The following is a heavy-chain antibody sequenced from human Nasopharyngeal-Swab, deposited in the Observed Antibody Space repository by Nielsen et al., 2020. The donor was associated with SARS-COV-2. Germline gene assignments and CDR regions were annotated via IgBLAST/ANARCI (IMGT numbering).Heavy chain of an antibody. D-gene: IGHD2-2*01. CDR3: AKREVVPAANGYDAFDI. Sequence: ASVKVSCKASGYTFTSYAMHWVRQAPGQRLEWMGWINAGNGNTKYSQKFQGRVTITRDTSASTAYMELSSLRSEDTAVYYCAKREVVPAANGYDAFDIWGQGTMVTVSS. J-gene: IGHJ3*02. CDR2: INAGNGNT. CDR1: GYTFTSYA. V-gene: IGHV1-3*01.